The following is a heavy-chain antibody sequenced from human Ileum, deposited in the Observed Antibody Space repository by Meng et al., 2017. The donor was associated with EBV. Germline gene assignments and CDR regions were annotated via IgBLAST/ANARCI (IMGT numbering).Heavy chain of an antibody. CDR3: ASGRDYAWHS. D-gene: IGHD4-17*01. J-gene: IGHJ4*02. CDR2: IYHSGST. CDR1: GDSLSSNNW. V-gene: IGHV4-4*02. Sequence: QVELQGSGPGLVKPSGTLSLTCAVSGDSLSSNNWWSWVRQPPGKGLEWIGEIYHSGSTNYNPSFKSRVTMSVDKSKNQISLNLSSVTAADTAVYYCASGRDYAWHSWGRGTLVTVSS.